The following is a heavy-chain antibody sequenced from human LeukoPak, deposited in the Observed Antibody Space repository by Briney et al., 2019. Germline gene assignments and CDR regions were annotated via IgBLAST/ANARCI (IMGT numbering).Heavy chain of an antibody. J-gene: IGHJ4*02. D-gene: IGHD4-23*01. CDR1: GFTFSNYG. CDR3: ATDPLTFYFDY. CDR2: IRNDGRNK. V-gene: IGHV3-30*02. Sequence: GGSLRLSCAASGFTFSNYGMHWVRQAPGKGLEWVAFIRNDGRNKYYADSVKGRFTISRDNSKNTLYLQMNSLRAEDTAVYFCATDPLTFYFDYWGQGSLVTVSS.